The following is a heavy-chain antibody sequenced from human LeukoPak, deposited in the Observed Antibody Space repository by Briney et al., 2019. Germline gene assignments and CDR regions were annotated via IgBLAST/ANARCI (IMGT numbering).Heavy chain of an antibody. Sequence: PGGSLRLSCAASGFTFSSYAMHWVRQAPGKGLEWVAVISYDGSNKYYADSVKGRFTISRDNSKNTLHLQMNSLRAEDTAVYYCARDPGPAWRDYCSSTSCYEAYYYGMDVWGQGTTVTVSS. V-gene: IGHV3-30-3*01. CDR2: ISYDGSNK. CDR3: ARDPGPAWRDYCSSTSCYEAYYYGMDV. D-gene: IGHD2-2*01. J-gene: IGHJ6*02. CDR1: GFTFSSYA.